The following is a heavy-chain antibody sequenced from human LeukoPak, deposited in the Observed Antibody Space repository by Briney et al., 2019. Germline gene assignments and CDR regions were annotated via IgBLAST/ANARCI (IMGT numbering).Heavy chain of an antibody. Sequence: ASVKVSCKASGYTFTSYDINWVRQATGQGLERMGWMNPNSGNTGYAQKFQGRVTMTRNTSISTAYMELSSLRSEDTAVYYCARVGVPAALNWFDPWGQGTLVTVSS. CDR1: GYTFTSYD. J-gene: IGHJ5*02. CDR2: MNPNSGNT. CDR3: ARVGVPAALNWFDP. V-gene: IGHV1-8*01. D-gene: IGHD2-2*01.